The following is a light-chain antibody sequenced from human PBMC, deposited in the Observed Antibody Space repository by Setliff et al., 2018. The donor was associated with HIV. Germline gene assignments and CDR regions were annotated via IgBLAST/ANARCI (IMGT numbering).Light chain of an antibody. CDR2: DVN. J-gene: IGLJ2*01. V-gene: IGLV2-14*03. CDR3: SSYTSTGSYAV. CDR1: TSDVGFYNF. Sequence: QSVLTQAASVSGSLGQSISISCTGTTSDVGFYNFVSWYRQHPGKAPKLIIYDVNRRPSGLSNRFSGSKSGNTASLTISGLQAEDEAEYYCSSYTSTGSYAVFGGGTKVTVL.